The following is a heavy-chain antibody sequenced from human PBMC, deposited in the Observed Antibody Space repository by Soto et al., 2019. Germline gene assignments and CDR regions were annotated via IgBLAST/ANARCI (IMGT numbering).Heavy chain of an antibody. CDR2: IWYDGSNK. V-gene: IGHV3-33*03. Sequence: GGSLRLSCAASGFIFNEYCMHWVRQAPGKGLEWVAVIWYDGSNKYYADSVKGRFTFSRDNSKNTMSLQMNSLRAEDSAVYYCAKVPYSSGWYVDYWGQGTVVTVSS. J-gene: IGHJ4*02. CDR3: AKVPYSSGWYVDY. D-gene: IGHD6-19*01. CDR1: GFIFNEYC.